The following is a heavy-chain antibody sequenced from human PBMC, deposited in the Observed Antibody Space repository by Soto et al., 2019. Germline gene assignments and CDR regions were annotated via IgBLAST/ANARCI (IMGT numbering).Heavy chain of an antibody. CDR3: ARATKSHWFDP. J-gene: IGHJ5*02. CDR1: GGSISSYY. V-gene: IGHV4-59*01. Sequence: SETLSLTCTVSGGSISSYYWSWIRQPPGKGLEWIGYIYYSGSTNYNPSLKSRVTISVDTSKNQFSLKLSSVTAADTAVYYCARATKSHWFDPWGQGTLVTVSS. CDR2: IYYSGST.